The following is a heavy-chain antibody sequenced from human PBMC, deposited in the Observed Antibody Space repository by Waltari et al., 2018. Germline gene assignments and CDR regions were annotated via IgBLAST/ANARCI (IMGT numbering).Heavy chain of an antibody. V-gene: IGHV1-2*06. Sequence: QVQLVQSGAEVKKPGASVKVSCKASGYTFTVYYIHWVRQAPGQGLEWMGRNNPNRGGTNYAQKLQGRVTRTRDTSMRTAYRELSRLRSDETAMYDCARTPLGYCSGGSCYPFDYWGQGTLVTVSS. J-gene: IGHJ4*02. CDR2: NNPNRGGT. D-gene: IGHD2-15*01. CDR3: ARTPLGYCSGGSCYPFDY. CDR1: GYTFTVYY.